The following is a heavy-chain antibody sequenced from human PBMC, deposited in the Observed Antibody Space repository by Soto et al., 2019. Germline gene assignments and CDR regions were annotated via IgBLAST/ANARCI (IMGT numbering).Heavy chain of an antibody. CDR3: ARAPDGYNWDWYFDL. Sequence: QVQLVQSGAEVKKPGSSVKVSCKASGGTFSSYAISWVRQAPGQGLEWMGGIIPIFGTANYEQKFQGRVTSTADESTSTAYMELSSLRSEDTAVYYCARAPDGYNWDWYFDLWGRGTLVTVSS. D-gene: IGHD5-12*01. CDR2: IIPIFGTA. J-gene: IGHJ2*01. V-gene: IGHV1-69*01. CDR1: GGTFSSYA.